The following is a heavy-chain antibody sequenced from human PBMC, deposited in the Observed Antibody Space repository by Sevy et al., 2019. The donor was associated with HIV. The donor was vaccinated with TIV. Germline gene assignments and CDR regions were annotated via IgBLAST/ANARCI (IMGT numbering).Heavy chain of an antibody. D-gene: IGHD2-2*01. J-gene: IGHJ6*02. CDR2: IRSKAYGGTA. CDR1: GFTFGDYA. Sequence: GGSLRLSCTASGFTFGDYAMSWFRQAPGKGLEWVGFIRSKAYGGTAEYAASVKDTFTISRDDSKSIAYLKMNSLKTEDRAGHYCTREQGYCSSTSCYGGYYYYGMDVWGQGTTVTVSS. V-gene: IGHV3-49*03. CDR3: TREQGYCSSTSCYGGYYYYGMDV.